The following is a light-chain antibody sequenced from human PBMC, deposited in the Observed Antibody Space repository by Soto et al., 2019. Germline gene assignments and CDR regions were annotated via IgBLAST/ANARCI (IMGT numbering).Light chain of an antibody. J-gene: IGKJ1*01. CDR3: QQYHNWPA. CDR1: QSVFSS. V-gene: IGKV3-15*01. CDR2: GAA. Sequence: IVMTQSPVTLSVSPGERATLSCRASQSVFSSLAWYQQKPGQAPGLLIYGAATRATGIPAKFSGSGSGTEFTLTISSLQSEDFAIYYCQQYHNWPAFGQGTKVDVK.